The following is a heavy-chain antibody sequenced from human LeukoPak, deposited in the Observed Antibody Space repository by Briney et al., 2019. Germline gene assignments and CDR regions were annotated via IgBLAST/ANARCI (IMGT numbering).Heavy chain of an antibody. J-gene: IGHJ4*02. V-gene: IGHV3-23*01. Sequence: PGRSLRLSCAASGFTFSSYAMSWVRQAPGKGLEWVSAISGSGGSTYYADSVKGRFTISRDSSKNTLYLQMNSLRAEDTAVYYCAKDRTPHYYDSSGYYDYWGQGTLVTVSS. D-gene: IGHD3-22*01. CDR3: AKDRTPHYYDSSGYYDY. CDR2: ISGSGGST. CDR1: GFTFSSYA.